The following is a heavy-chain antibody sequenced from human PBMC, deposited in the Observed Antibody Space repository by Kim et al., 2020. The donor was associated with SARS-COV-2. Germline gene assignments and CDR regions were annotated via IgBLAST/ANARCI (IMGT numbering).Heavy chain of an antibody. CDR3: ARGDYYDSSVGGAFDP. Sequence: SVKVSCKASGGTFSSYAISWVRQAPGQGLEWMGGIIPIFGTANYAQKFQGRVTITADESTSTAYMELSSLRSEDTAVYYCARGDYYDSSVGGAFDPWGQGTLVTVSS. CDR2: IIPIFGTA. CDR1: GGTFSSYA. D-gene: IGHD3-22*01. V-gene: IGHV1-69*13. J-gene: IGHJ5*02.